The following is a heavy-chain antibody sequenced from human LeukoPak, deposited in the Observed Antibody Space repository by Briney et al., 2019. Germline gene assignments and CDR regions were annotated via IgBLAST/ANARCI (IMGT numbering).Heavy chain of an antibody. CDR3: ARERWLQPFDY. D-gene: IGHD5-24*01. Sequence: ASVKVSCKASGGTFSSYAISWVRQAPGQGLEWMGGIIPIFGTANYAQKFQGRVTMTRDTSTSTVYMELSSLRSEDTAVYYCARERWLQPFDYWGQGTLVTVSS. CDR2: IIPIFGTA. CDR1: GGTFSSYA. J-gene: IGHJ4*02. V-gene: IGHV1-69*05.